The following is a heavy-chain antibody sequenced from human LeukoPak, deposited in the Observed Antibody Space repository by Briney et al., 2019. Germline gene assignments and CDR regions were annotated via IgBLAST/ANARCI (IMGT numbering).Heavy chain of an antibody. J-gene: IGHJ4*02. Sequence: SETLSLTCTVSGGSISSYYWSWIRQPPGKGLEWTGYIYYSGSTNYNPSLKSRVTISVDTSKNQFSLKLSSVTAADTAVYYCARETYYDSWSGYRGFDYWGPGSLVTVSS. CDR1: GGSISSYY. D-gene: IGHD3-3*01. CDR3: ARETYYDSWSGYRGFDY. V-gene: IGHV4-59*01. CDR2: IYYSGST.